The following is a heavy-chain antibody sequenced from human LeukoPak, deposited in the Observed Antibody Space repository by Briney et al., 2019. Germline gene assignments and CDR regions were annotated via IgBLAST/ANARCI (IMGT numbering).Heavy chain of an antibody. CDR3: ARISRDYYYYYMDV. CDR2: ISGSGGST. Sequence: PGGSLRLSCAASGFTFSSYAMSWVRQAPGKGLEWVSAISGSGGSTYYADSVKGRFTISRDNSKNTLYLQMNSLRAEDTAVYYCARISRDYYYYYMDVWGKGTTVTVSS. D-gene: IGHD2/OR15-2a*01. V-gene: IGHV3-23*01. J-gene: IGHJ6*03. CDR1: GFTFSSYA.